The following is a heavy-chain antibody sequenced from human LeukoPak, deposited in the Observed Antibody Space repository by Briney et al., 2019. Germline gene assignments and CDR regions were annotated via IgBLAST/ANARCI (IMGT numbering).Heavy chain of an antibody. Sequence: SVKVSCKASGGTFSSYAIGWVRQAPGQGLEWMGRIIPIFGIANYAQKFQGRVTITADKSTSTAYMELSSLRSEDTAVYYCARDFGGHRSSGWYLWFDPWGQGTLVTVSS. CDR1: GGTFSSYA. CDR3: ARDFGGHRSSGWYLWFDP. D-gene: IGHD6-19*01. CDR2: IIPIFGIA. V-gene: IGHV1-69*04. J-gene: IGHJ5*02.